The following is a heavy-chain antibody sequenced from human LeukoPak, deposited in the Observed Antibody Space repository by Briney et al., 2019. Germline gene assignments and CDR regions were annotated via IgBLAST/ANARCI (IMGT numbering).Heavy chain of an antibody. CDR3: AKDRVTVTTSAFDI. D-gene: IGHD4-17*01. V-gene: IGHV3-23*01. Sequence: GRSLRLSCSASGFTFISSAMSCVRQPPGKGLEWVSAISGSGGSTYYADCVKGRFTISRDNSKNTLYLQMNSLRAEDTAVYYCAKDRVTVTTSAFDIWGQGTMVTVSS. CDR1: GFTFISSA. J-gene: IGHJ3*02. CDR2: ISGSGGST.